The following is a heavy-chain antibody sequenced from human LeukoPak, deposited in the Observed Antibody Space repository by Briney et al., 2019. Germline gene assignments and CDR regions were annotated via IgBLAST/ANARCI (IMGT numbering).Heavy chain of an antibody. CDR1: GGSFNDYY. J-gene: IGHJ4*02. CDR2: INHSGST. CDR3: AREINGSPTFDY. D-gene: IGHD1-26*01. Sequence: SETLSLTCAVYGGSFNDYYWSWIRQPPGKGLEWIGEINHSGSTNYNPSLKSRVTMSVDASKNQFSLKLSSVTAADTAVYYCAREINGSPTFDYWGQGTLVTVSS. V-gene: IGHV4-34*10.